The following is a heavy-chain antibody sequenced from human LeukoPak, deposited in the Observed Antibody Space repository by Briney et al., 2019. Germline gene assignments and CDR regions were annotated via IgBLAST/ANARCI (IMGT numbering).Heavy chain of an antibody. CDR2: IYHSGST. V-gene: IGHV4-30-2*01. D-gene: IGHD3-10*01. CDR3: ARWYYYGSGSYSDAFDI. J-gene: IGHJ3*02. Sequence: SETLSLTCAVSGGSISSGGYSWGWIRQPPGKGLEWIGYIYHSGSTYYNPSLKSRVTISVDRSKNQFSLKLSSVTAADTAVYYCARWYYYGSGSYSDAFDIWGQGTMVTVSS. CDR1: GGSISSGGYS.